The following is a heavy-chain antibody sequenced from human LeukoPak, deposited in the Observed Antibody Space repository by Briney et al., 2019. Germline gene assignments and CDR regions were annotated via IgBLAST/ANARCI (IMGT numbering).Heavy chain of an antibody. CDR3: ARRRDGYIPLHGRPFDY. Sequence: SETLSLTCAVYGGSFSGYYWSWIRQPPGKGLEWIGEINHSGSTNYNPSLKSRVTISVDTSKNQFSLKLSSVTAADTAVYYCARRRDGYIPLHGRPFDYWGQGTLVTVSS. J-gene: IGHJ4*02. D-gene: IGHD5-24*01. CDR1: GGSFSGYY. CDR2: INHSGST. V-gene: IGHV4-34*01.